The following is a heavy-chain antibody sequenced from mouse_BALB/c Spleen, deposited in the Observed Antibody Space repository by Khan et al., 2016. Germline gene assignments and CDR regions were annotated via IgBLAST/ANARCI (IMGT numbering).Heavy chain of an antibody. D-gene: IGHD2-14*01. J-gene: IGHJ4*01. V-gene: IGHV1-87*01. CDR2: IYPGDGDT. CDR3: ARAAYYRYAVSDYYAMDY. CDR1: GYTFTSYW. Sequence: QVQLKQSGAELARPGASVKLSCKASGYTFTSYWMQWVKQRPGQGLEWIGTIYPGDGDTRYTQKFKGKATLTADKSSSTAYIQLSSLASEDSAVYYCARAAYYRYAVSDYYAMDYWGQGTSVTVSS.